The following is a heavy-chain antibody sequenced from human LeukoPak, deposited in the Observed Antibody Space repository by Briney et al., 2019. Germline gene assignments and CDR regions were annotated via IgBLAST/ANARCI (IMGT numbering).Heavy chain of an antibody. J-gene: IGHJ4*02. Sequence: GGSLRLSCATSGLTFSSATMMWVRQAPGKGLEFVSGVGPSGGTGTYADSVKGRFTISRDNSKNTLYLQMNSLRAEDTAVYYCAKDGENDFWSGYYCLYWGQGTLVTVSS. D-gene: IGHD3-3*01. CDR2: VGPSGGTG. CDR3: AKDGENDFWSGYYCLY. CDR1: GLTFSSAT. V-gene: IGHV3-23*01.